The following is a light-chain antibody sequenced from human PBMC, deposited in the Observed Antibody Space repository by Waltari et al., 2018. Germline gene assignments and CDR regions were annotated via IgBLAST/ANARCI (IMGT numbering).Light chain of an antibody. Sequence: QSVLTQPPSVSGAPGQRVTISCTGSSSNFGAGYDVHWYQQLPGTAPKVLIYENINRPSGVPDLFSGSKSVTSASLAITGLQAEDEADYYCQSYDTGLKGYVFGTGTKVTVL. CDR1: SSNFGAGYD. CDR3: QSYDTGLKGYV. J-gene: IGLJ1*01. V-gene: IGLV1-40*01. CDR2: ENI.